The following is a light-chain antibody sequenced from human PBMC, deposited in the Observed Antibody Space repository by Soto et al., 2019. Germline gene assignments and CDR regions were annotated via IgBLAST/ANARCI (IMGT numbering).Light chain of an antibody. Sequence: IVLTQSPGTLSLSPGERATLSCRASQSVSNSYLAWYQQKPGQAPRLLLYGSSSRATGLPDRFSGGGSGTDFTLTISRLEAEDFEVYYCQQYGGSPRMFGQGTKVDIK. J-gene: IGKJ1*01. CDR3: QQYGGSPRM. V-gene: IGKV3-20*01. CDR2: GSS. CDR1: QSVSNSY.